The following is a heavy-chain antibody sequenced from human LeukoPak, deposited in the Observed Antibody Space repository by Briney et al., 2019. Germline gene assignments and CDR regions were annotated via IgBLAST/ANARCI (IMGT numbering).Heavy chain of an antibody. V-gene: IGHV3-13*01. Sequence: PGGSLRLSCAASGSTFGSYDMHWVRQATGEGLEWVSTIGTAGDTYYPGSVMGRFTISRDNAKNSLYLKMNSLRAEDTAVYYCARDGIYMDIWGKGTTVTVSS. CDR2: IGTAGDT. D-gene: IGHD1-26*01. CDR1: GSTFGSYD. CDR3: ARDGIYMDI. J-gene: IGHJ6*03.